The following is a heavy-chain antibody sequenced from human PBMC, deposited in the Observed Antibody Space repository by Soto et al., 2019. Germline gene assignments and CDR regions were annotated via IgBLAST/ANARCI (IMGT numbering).Heavy chain of an antibody. CDR3: ARDYGAYVLGY. V-gene: IGHV3-48*01. D-gene: IGHD4-17*01. CDR1: GFTFSSYS. J-gene: IGHJ4*02. CDR2: ISSSSSTI. Sequence: GGSLRLSCAASGFTFSSYSMNWVRQAPGKGLEWVSYISSSSSTIYYADSVKGRFTISRDNAKNSLYLQMNSLRAEDTAVYYCARDYGAYVLGYWGQGTLVTVSS.